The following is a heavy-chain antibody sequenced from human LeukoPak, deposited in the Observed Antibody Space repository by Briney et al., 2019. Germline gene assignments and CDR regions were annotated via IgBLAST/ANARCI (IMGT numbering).Heavy chain of an antibody. CDR3: VRGYCSGATCYHFDY. Sequence: PSGTLSLTCTVSGASITSYYWNWIRQPPGKGLEWIGYFYYSGSDNYNPSLKSRITISVDTSKNQFSLKLSSVTAADTAVYYCVRGYCSGATCYHFDYWGQGTLVTVSS. D-gene: IGHD2-15*01. CDR2: FYYSGSD. J-gene: IGHJ4*02. V-gene: IGHV4-59*01. CDR1: GASITSYY.